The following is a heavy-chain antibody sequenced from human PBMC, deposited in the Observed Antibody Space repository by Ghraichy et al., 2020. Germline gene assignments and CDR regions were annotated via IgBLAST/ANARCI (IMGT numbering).Heavy chain of an antibody. CDR3: ARGHYYDSGNTPPPS. D-gene: IGHD3-10*01. CDR2: ITTTGSTK. V-gene: IGHV3-48*01. J-gene: IGHJ5*02. Sequence: GGSLRLSCAASGFTFSSYSMNWVRQAPGKGLEWVSYITTTGSTKYYADSVQGRFTVSRDNAKNSLYLQINSLRAEDTAVYYCARGHYYDSGNTPPPSWGQGTLVTVSS. CDR1: GFTFSSYS.